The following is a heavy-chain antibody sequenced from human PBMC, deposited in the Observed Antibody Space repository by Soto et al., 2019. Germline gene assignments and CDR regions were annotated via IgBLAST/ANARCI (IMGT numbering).Heavy chain of an antibody. CDR1: GFTFSSYA. CDR2: ISGSGGST. D-gene: IGHD6-19*01. Sequence: GSLRLSCAASGFTFSSYAMSWVRQAPGKGLEWVSAISGSGGSTYYADSVKGRFTISRDNSKNTLYLQMNSLRAEDTAVYYCAKASGWYELIDYWGQGTLVTVSS. CDR3: AKASGWYELIDY. J-gene: IGHJ4*02. V-gene: IGHV3-23*01.